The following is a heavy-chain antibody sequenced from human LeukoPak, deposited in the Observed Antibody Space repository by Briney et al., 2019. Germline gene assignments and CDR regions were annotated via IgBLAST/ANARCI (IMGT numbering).Heavy chain of an antibody. V-gene: IGHV4-39*07. Sequence: SETLSLTCTVSGASISSTSYYWAWIRQPPGKGLEWIGSVHYSGSIYYNPSLKSRATLSVDTSKNEFSLRLTSVTAADTALYFCTVGANYYDRNTAYFIDYWGQGTLVTVSS. J-gene: IGHJ4*02. CDR2: VHYSGSI. CDR1: GASISSTSYY. CDR3: TVGANYYDRNTAYFIDY. D-gene: IGHD3-22*01.